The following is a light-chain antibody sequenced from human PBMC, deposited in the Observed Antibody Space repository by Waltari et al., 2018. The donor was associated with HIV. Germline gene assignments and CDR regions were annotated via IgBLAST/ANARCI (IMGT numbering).Light chain of an antibody. CDR3: ATWDDSLDGPM. V-gene: IGLV1-44*01. J-gene: IGLJ3*02. CDR2: SND. CDR1: ISDIGSNT. Sequence: QSVLTQPPSASGTPGQRVTISCSGSISDIGSNTVNWYQQLPGTAPKLLIYSNDQRPYGVPDRFSGSKSGTSASLAISGLRSEDEADYYCATWDDSLDGPMFGGGTKLTVL.